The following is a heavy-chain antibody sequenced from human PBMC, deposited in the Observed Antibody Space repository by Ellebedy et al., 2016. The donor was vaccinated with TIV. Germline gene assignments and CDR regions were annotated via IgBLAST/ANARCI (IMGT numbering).Heavy chain of an antibody. D-gene: IGHD3-10*01. V-gene: IGHV4-59*01. J-gene: IGHJ3*02. CDR1: GGSISSYY. CDR2: IYYSGST. CDR3: ARFQGFGELSWPFDI. Sequence: SETLSLTCTVSGGSISSYYWSWIRQPPGKGLEWIGCIYYSGSTNYNPSLKSRVPISVDTSKNQFSLKLSSVTAADTAVYYCARFQGFGELSWPFDIWGQGTMVTVSS.